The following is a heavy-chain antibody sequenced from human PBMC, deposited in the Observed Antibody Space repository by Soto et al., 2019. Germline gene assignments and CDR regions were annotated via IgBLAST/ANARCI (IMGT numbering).Heavy chain of an antibody. J-gene: IGHJ5*02. CDR2: IYYSGST. Sequence: QVQLQESGPGLVKPSQTLSLTCTVSGGSISSGGYYWSWIRQHPGKGLEWIGYIYYSGSTYYNPSLKSRVTISVDTSKNQFSRKLSSVTAAATAVHYCAREEGGGYDHRWFDPWGQGTLVTVSS. CDR1: GGSISSGGYY. CDR3: AREEGGGYDHRWFDP. D-gene: IGHD5-12*01. V-gene: IGHV4-31*03.